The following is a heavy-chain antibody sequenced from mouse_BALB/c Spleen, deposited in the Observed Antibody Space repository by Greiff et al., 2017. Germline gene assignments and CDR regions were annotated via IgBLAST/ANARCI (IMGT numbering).Heavy chain of an antibody. D-gene: IGHD1-1*01. CDR3: ARAPGSSYFWDFDV. CDR1: GDSITSGY. Sequence: EVKLVESGPSLVKPSQTLSLTCSVTGDSITSGYWNWIRKFPGNKLEYMGYISYSGSTYYNPSLKSRISITRDTSKNQYYLQLNSVTTEDTATYYCARAPGSSYFWDFDVWGAGTTVTVSS. J-gene: IGHJ1*01. V-gene: IGHV3-8*02. CDR2: ISYSGST.